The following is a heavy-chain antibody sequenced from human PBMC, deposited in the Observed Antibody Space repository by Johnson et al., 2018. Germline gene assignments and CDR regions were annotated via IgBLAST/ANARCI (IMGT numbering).Heavy chain of an antibody. Sequence: VQLQESGGGLVQPGGSLRLSCAASGFTFSSYWMHWVRQAPGKGLVWVSRINSDGSTTSYADSVKGRFTIARDNAKNTRDMQMNSLRAEDTAVYYCAKEGDSSGFHYYYYNGMDVWGQGTTVTVSS. CDR3: AKEGDSSGFHYYYYNGMDV. V-gene: IGHV3-74*01. J-gene: IGHJ6*02. CDR2: INSDGSTT. CDR1: GFTFSSYW. D-gene: IGHD3-22*01.